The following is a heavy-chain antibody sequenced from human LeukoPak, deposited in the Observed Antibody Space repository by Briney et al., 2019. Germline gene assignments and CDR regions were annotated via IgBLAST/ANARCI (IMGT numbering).Heavy chain of an antibody. CDR3: ARGRNYDFWSGYNIGIDY. Sequence: GGSLRLSCAASGFTFSSYWMSWVRQAPGKGLEWVANIKQDGSEKYYVDSVKGRFTISRDNAKNSLYLQMNSLRAEDTAVYYCARGRNYDFWSGYNIGIDYWGQGTLVTVSS. D-gene: IGHD3-3*01. CDR1: GFTFSSYW. J-gene: IGHJ4*02. CDR2: IKQDGSEK. V-gene: IGHV3-7*01.